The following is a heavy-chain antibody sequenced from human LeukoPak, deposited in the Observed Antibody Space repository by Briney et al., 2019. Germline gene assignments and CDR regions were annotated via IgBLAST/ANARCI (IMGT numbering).Heavy chain of an antibody. CDR3: AKVGTEVDR. CDR1: GFSFTDYF. J-gene: IGHJ4*02. V-gene: IGHV3-11*01. Sequence: GGSLRLSCAASGFSFTDYFLSWLRQAPGKGLERVSYIGPTNRSIYYGDSVRGRFTISRDNSKKSIYLQMDSLRAEDTAVYYCAKVGTEVDRWGQGTLVTVSS. D-gene: IGHD1-14*01. CDR2: IGPTNRSI.